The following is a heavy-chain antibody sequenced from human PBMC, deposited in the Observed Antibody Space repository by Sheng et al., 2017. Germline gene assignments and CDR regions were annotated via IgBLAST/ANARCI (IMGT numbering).Heavy chain of an antibody. CDR3: ARGRDFWSGLPLYNWFDP. V-gene: IGHV1-69*02. Sequence: QVQLVQSGAEVKKPGSSVKVSCKASGGTFSSYTISWVRQAPGQGLEWMGRIIPILGIANYAQKFQGRVTITADKSTSTAYMELSSLRSEDTAVYYCARGRDFWSGLPLYNWFDPWGQGTLVTVSS. CDR1: GGTFSSYT. J-gene: IGHJ5*02. CDR2: IIPILGIA. D-gene: IGHD3-3*01.